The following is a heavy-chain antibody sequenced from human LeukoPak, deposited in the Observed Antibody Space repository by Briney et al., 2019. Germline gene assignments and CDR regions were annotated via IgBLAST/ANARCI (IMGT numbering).Heavy chain of an antibody. Sequence: GGSLRLSCEASGFIFSNFWMYWVRQVPGKGLIWVARINSDGKTINYGDSVRGRFTISRDNAKNTLYLQMNSLRAEDTAVYFCTRGASILTGYYYFNYWGQGTLAIVSS. D-gene: IGHD3-9*01. J-gene: IGHJ4*02. V-gene: IGHV3-74*01. CDR3: TRGASILTGYYYFNY. CDR2: INSDGKTI. CDR1: GFIFSNFW.